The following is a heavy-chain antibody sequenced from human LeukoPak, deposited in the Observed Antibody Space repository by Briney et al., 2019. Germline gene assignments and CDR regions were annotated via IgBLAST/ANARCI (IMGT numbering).Heavy chain of an antibody. J-gene: IGHJ4*02. V-gene: IGHV3-23*01. D-gene: IGHD6-13*01. CDR1: GFTFSSYA. Sequence: GGSLRLSCAASGFTFSSYAMSWVRQAPGKGLEWVSAISGSGGSTYYADSVKGRFTTSRDNSKNTLYLQMNSLRAEDTAVYYCAKAGGSNRSYSSSWYYFDYWGQGTLVTVSS. CDR3: AKAGGSNRSYSSSWYYFDY. CDR2: ISGSGGST.